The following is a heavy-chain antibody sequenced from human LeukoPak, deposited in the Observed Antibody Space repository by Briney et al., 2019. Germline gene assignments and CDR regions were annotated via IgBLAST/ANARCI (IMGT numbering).Heavy chain of an antibody. D-gene: IGHD3-10*01. J-gene: IGHJ4*02. V-gene: IGHV1-2*02. Sequence: ASVKVSCKASGYTFTGYYMHWVRQAPGQGLEWMGWINPNSGGTNYAQKFQGRVTMTEDTSTDTAYMELSSLRSEDTAVYYCATSPPMVRGVTFDYWGQGTLVTVSS. CDR2: INPNSGGT. CDR1: GYTFTGYY. CDR3: ATSPPMVRGVTFDY.